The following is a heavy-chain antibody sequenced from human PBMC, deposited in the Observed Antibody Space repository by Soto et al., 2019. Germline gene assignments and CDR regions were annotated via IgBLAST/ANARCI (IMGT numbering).Heavy chain of an antibody. D-gene: IGHD2-2*01. V-gene: IGHV3-30*18. Sequence: PGGSLRLSCAASGFTFSSYGMHWVRQAPGKGLEWVAVISYDGSNKYYADSVKGRFTISRDNSKNTLYLQMNSLRAEDTAVYYCAKDRIVVVPAAINPFDYWGQGTLVTVSS. J-gene: IGHJ4*02. CDR3: AKDRIVVVPAAINPFDY. CDR1: GFTFSSYG. CDR2: ISYDGSNK.